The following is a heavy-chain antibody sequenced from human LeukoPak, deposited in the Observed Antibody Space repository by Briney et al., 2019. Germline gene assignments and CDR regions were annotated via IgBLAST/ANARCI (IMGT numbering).Heavy chain of an antibody. CDR2: IWYDGSNK. CDR1: GFTFSSYG. J-gene: IGHJ6*02. CDR3: ARDRSPLLGDSSGPYDYYGMDV. D-gene: IGHD3-22*01. Sequence: GGSLTLSCAASGFTFSSYGMHWVRQAPGKGLEWVAAIWYDGSNKYYADSVKGRFTISRDNSKNTLYLQMNSLIAEGTAVYYCARDRSPLLGDSSGPYDYYGMDVWGQGTTVTVSS. V-gene: IGHV3-33*01.